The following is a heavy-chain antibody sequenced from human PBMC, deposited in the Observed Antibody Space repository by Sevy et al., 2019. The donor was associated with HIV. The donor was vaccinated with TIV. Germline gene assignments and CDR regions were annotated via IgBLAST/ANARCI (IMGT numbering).Heavy chain of an antibody. J-gene: IGHJ4*02. D-gene: IGHD3-22*01. CDR2: INSDSDTM. V-gene: IGHV3-48*02. CDR3: ARGRGTYYDTRGYPYLLEAGFDY. Sequence: GGSLRLSCVASGFPFNYYAMNWVRQAPGKGLEWILYINSDSDTMYYGDSVKGRFTISRDNAKNSLYLQMNSLRDEDTAVYYWARGRGTYYDTRGYPYLLEAGFDYWGQGTLVTGSS. CDR1: GFPFNYYA.